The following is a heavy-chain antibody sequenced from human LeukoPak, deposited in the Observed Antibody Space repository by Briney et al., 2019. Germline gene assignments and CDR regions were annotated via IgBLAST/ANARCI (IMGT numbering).Heavy chain of an antibody. V-gene: IGHV3-30-3*01. Sequence: PGGSLRLSCAASGFIFSSYAMHWVRQAPGEGLEWVAVISYDGSNKYYADSVEGRFTISRDNSKNTLYLQMNSLRAEDTAVYYCARDHLEMATSHFDYWGQGTLVTVSS. D-gene: IGHD5-24*01. J-gene: IGHJ4*02. CDR2: ISYDGSNK. CDR1: GFIFSSYA. CDR3: ARDHLEMATSHFDY.